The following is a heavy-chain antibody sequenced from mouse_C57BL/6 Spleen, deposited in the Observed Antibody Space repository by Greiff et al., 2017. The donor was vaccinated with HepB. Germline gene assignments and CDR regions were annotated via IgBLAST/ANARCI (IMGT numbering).Heavy chain of an antibody. J-gene: IGHJ3*01. CDR2: IHPNSGST. Sequence: QVQLKQPGAELVKPGASVKLSCKASGYTFTSYWMHWVKQRPGQGLEWIGMIHPNSGSTNYNEKFKSKATLTVDKSSSTAYMQLSSLTSEDSAVYYCARSRDGYYNGFAYWGQGTLVTVSA. V-gene: IGHV1-64*01. CDR1: GYTFTSYW. D-gene: IGHD2-3*01. CDR3: ARSRDGYYNGFAY.